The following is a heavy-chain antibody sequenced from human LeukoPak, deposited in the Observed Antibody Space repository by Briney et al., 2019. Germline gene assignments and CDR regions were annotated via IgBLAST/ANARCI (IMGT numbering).Heavy chain of an antibody. CDR2: IRYDGSNK. CDR1: GFTFSSYG. V-gene: IGHV3-30*02. D-gene: IGHD5-12*01. CDR3: AKERGYSGYDSYAFDI. J-gene: IGHJ3*02. Sequence: QTGGSLRLSCAASGFTFSSYGMHWVRQAPGKGLEWVAFIRYDGSNKYYADSVKGRFTISRDNSKNTLYLQMNSLRAEDTAVYYCAKERGYSGYDSYAFDIWGQGTMVTVSS.